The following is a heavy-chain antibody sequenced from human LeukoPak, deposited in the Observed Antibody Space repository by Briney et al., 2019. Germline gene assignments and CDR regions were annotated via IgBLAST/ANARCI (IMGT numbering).Heavy chain of an antibody. CDR1: GFTFSAYP. CDR3: ARAGVTSPNRWWYDS. J-gene: IGHJ5*02. V-gene: IGHV3-7*03. CDR2: INGGGGEK. Sequence: GGSLRLSCVASGFTFSAYPMTWVRQAPGKGLEWVANINGGGGEKNYVDSVKGRFSISRDNAKSSLYLQMNSLRAEDTAVYYCARAGVTSPNRWWYDSWGQGTLVTVSS. D-gene: IGHD2-15*01.